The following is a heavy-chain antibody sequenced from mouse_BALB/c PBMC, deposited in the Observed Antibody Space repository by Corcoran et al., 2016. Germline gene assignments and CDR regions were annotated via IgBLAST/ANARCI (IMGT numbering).Heavy chain of an antibody. CDR1: GYTFTNYG. CDR3: AREIRGAMDY. J-gene: IGHJ4*01. Sequence: QIQLVQSGPELKKPGETVKISCKASGYTFTNYGMNWVKQAPGKGLKWMGWINTYTGEPTYADDFKGRFAFSLETSASTAYLQINNLKNEDTATYFCAREIRGAMDYWGQGTSVTVSS. V-gene: IGHV9-3-1*01. CDR2: INTYTGEP.